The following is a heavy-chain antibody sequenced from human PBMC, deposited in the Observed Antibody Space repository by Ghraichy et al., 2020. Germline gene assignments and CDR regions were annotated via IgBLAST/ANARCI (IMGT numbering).Heavy chain of an antibody. CDR2: ISSSSSYI. V-gene: IGHV3-21*01. D-gene: IGHD3-9*01. J-gene: IGHJ4*02. CDR1: GFSFSSYS. Sequence: GGSLRLSCAASGFSFSSYSMNWVRQAPGKGLEWVSSISSSSSYIYYEDSVKGRFTISRDNAKNSLYLQMNSLRAEDTAVYYCARDGRHFDWPHPFDYWGQGTLVTVSS. CDR3: ARDGRHFDWPHPFDY.